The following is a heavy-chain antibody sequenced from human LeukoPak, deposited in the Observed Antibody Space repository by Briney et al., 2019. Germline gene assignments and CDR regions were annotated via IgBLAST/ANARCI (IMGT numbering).Heavy chain of an antibody. Sequence: PSETLSLTCTVSGGSISSYYWSWIRQPAGKGLEWIGRIYTSGSTNYNPSLKSRVTMSVDTSKNQFSLKLSPVTAADTAVYYCARDQRVAMEDYYSKDVWGKGTTVTVSS. D-gene: IGHD1-1*01. V-gene: IGHV4-4*07. CDR2: IYTSGST. CDR1: GGSISSYY. CDR3: ARDQRVAMEDYYSKDV. J-gene: IGHJ6*03.